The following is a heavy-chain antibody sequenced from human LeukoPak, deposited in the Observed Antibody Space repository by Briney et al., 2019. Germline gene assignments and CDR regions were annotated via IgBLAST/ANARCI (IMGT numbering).Heavy chain of an antibody. D-gene: IGHD3-10*01. J-gene: IGHJ4*02. V-gene: IGHV4-59*08. CDR3: ARHSARGLDY. CDR2: IYFRGST. CDR1: GGXFSTYY. Sequence: SETLSLTCTVSGGXFSTYYCSWIRQPPGKGLEWLGDIYFRGSTNYSPSLESRVTISLDTSNNQFSLNLNSVTAADMAVYYCARHSARGLDYWGQGTLVTVSS.